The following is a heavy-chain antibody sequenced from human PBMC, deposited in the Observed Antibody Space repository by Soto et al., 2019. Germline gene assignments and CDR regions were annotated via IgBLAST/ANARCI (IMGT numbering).Heavy chain of an antibody. D-gene: IGHD6-13*01. CDR3: AREQQNWFDP. CDR1: GDSISSYY. Sequence: SETLSLTCSVSGDSISSYYWSWIRQPPGKGLEWIGYIYYSGSTNYNPSLKSRVTISVDTSKNQFSLKLSSVTAADTAVYYCAREQQNWFDPWGQGTLVTVSS. CDR2: IYYSGST. V-gene: IGHV4-59*01. J-gene: IGHJ5*02.